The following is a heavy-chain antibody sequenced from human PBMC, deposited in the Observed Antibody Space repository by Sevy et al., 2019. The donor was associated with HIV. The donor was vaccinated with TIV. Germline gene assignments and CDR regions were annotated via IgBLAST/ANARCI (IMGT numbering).Heavy chain of an antibody. CDR2: ISWNSGSI. CDR1: GFTFDDYA. J-gene: IGHJ6*02. V-gene: IGHV3-9*01. D-gene: IGHD3-10*01. Sequence: GGSPRLSCAASGFTFDDYAMHWVRQAPGKGLEWVSGISWNSGSIGYADSVKGRFTISRDNAKNSLYLQMNSLRAEDTALYYCAKDMSGSGKGMDVWGQGTTVTVSS. CDR3: AKDMSGSGKGMDV.